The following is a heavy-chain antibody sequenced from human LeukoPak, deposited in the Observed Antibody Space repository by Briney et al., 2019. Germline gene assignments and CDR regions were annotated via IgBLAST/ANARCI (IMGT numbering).Heavy chain of an antibody. Sequence: SETLSLTCAVYGASFSDRYWTWIRQPPGKGLEWIGEIDQSRSTKCNPSLKGRVTISLDTSKNQFSLDLTSVTAADTAIYYCAASSQLGSYNWFDPCGQGTPVTVSS. J-gene: IGHJ5*02. CDR3: AASSQLGSYNWFDP. CDR1: GASFSDRY. D-gene: IGHD1-1*01. CDR2: IDQSRST. V-gene: IGHV4-34*01.